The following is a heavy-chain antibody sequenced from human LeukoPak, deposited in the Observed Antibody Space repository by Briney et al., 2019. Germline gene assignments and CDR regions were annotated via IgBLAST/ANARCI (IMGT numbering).Heavy chain of an antibody. Sequence: PSETLSLTCDVSGGSISNTNWWSWVRQPPGQGLEWIGEVSLAGQTNYNPSLNGRVTMSLDESSNQLSLKLSSVTAADTAVYYCARPGGLVEYFQHWGQGTLVTVSS. CDR3: ARPGGLVEYFQH. CDR2: VSLAGQT. D-gene: IGHD3/OR15-3a*01. CDR1: GGSISNTNW. J-gene: IGHJ1*01. V-gene: IGHV4-4*02.